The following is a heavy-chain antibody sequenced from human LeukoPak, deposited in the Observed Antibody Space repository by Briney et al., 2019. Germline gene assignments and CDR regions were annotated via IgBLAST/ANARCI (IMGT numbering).Heavy chain of an antibody. D-gene: IGHD1-26*01. Sequence: GGSLRLSCAASGFTFDDYAMHWVRHAPGKGLEWVSGISWNSGSIGYADSVKGRFTISRDNSKNTLYLQMNSLRAEDTAVYYCAKIGQVGATLLDYWGQGTLVTVSS. V-gene: IGHV3-9*01. CDR2: ISWNSGSI. J-gene: IGHJ4*02. CDR3: AKIGQVGATLLDY. CDR1: GFTFDDYA.